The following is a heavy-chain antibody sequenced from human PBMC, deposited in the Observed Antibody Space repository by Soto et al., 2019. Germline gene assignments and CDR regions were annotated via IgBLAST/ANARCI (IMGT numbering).Heavy chain of an antibody. CDR2: IYFDGTT. V-gene: IGHV4-31*11. CDR3: ATRTTVTTFEY. D-gene: IGHD4-17*01. J-gene: IGHJ4*02. CDR1: GASVTRAGSY. Sequence: QVQLQESGPGLVKPSQTLSLTCDVSGASVTRAGSYWGWIRQRPGQGLEWIGYIYFDGTTYYNPSLKSRVIISADTSRNQFSLSLSFLTAADTAVYYCATRTTVTTFEYWGQGTLVTVSS.